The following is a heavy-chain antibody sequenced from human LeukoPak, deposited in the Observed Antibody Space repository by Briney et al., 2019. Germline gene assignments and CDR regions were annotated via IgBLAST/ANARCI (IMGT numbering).Heavy chain of an antibody. V-gene: IGHV3-7*01. D-gene: IGHD4-17*01. J-gene: IGHJ4*02. CDR2: IRQDGSQK. Sequence: GGSLRLSCAASGFTFTNHGMHWVRQAPGKGLEWVATIRQDGSQKYYVDSVKGRFTISRDNAKNSLYLQMNSLRAEDTAVYYCARESGSVTSEVDFDYWGQGTLVTVSS. CDR1: GFTFTNHG. CDR3: ARESGSVTSEVDFDY.